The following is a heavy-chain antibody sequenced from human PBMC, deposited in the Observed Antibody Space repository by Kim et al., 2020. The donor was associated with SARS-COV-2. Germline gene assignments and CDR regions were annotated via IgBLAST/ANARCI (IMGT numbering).Heavy chain of an antibody. CDR3: ARVSWAYLHSGSGYYYYGMDV. CDR1: GGTFSSYA. D-gene: IGHD6-25*01. V-gene: IGHV1-69*13. CDR2: IIPIFGTA. J-gene: IGHJ6*02. Sequence: SVKVSCKASGGTFSSYAISWVRQAPGQGLEWMGGIIPIFGTANYAQKFQGRVTITADESTSTAYMELSSLRSEDTAVYYCARVSWAYLHSGSGYYYYGMDVWGQGTTVTVSS.